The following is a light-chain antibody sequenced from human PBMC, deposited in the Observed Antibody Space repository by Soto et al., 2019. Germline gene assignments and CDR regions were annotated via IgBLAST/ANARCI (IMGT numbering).Light chain of an antibody. V-gene: IGLV1-44*01. Sequence: QSVLTQPPSVSGTPGQRVTISCSGGTSNIGSNTVNWYQQFPGTAPTLLIYSDSQRPSGVPDRCSGSKSGTSAALAITGRQSEDEADYYCAGWDGNLDGPMVFGGGTKLTVL. CDR1: TSNIGSNT. CDR3: AGWDGNLDGPMV. CDR2: SDS. J-gene: IGLJ3*02.